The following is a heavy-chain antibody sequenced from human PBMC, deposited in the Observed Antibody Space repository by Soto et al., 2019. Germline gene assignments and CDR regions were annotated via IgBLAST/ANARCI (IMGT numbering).Heavy chain of an antibody. D-gene: IGHD3-3*01. V-gene: IGHV4-4*02. CDR3: ARGVPKPYYDFWSGYSTIDY. Sequence: SETLSLTCAVSGGSISSSNWWSWVRQPPGKGLEWIGEIYHSGSTNYNPSLKSRVTISVDKSKNQFSLKLSSVTAADTAVYYCARGVPKPYYDFWSGYSTIDYWGQGTLVTVSS. CDR2: IYHSGST. CDR1: GGSISSSNW. J-gene: IGHJ4*02.